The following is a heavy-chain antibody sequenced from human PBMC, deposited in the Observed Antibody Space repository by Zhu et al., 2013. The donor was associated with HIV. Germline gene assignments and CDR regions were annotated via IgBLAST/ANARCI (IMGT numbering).Heavy chain of an antibody. CDR1: GYTFTNYG. CDR2: VNPITDNA. D-gene: IGHD2-15*01. V-gene: IGHV1-8*03. CDR3: ARAALRYCSGGSCWDY. J-gene: IGHJ4*02. Sequence: QVQLVQSGPEVKKPGDSVKVSCKASGYTFTNYGINWVRQATGHGLEWMGWVNPITDNAGYAQKFQGRVSITRNTSTSTVYMELSSLRSEDTAVYYCARAALRYCSGGSCWDYVGQGPWSTVSS.